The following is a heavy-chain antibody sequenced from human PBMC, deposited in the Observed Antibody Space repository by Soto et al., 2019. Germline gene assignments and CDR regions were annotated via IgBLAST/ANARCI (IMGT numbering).Heavy chain of an antibody. CDR2: IIPLSGTP. D-gene: IGHD5-18*01. CDR1: GGTFSNYA. CDR3: TRGIQLWS. V-gene: IGHV1-69*06. Sequence: ASVKVSCKASGGTFSNYALTWVRQAPGQGLGWMGGIIPLSGTPNYAQKFQGRVTITADKSTTTVYMELSSLRSEDTAVYYCTRGIQLWSWGQGTLVTVSS. J-gene: IGHJ5*02.